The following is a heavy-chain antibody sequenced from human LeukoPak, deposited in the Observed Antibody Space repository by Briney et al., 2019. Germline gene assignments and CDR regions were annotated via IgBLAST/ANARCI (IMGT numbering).Heavy chain of an antibody. CDR1: GYTFTGYY. Sequence: ASVTVSCKASGYTFTGYYMHWVRQAPGQGFEWMGRIDSNSGGTNYAQNFQGRVTMTRDTSISTVYMELNSLTSDDTAVYYCAREMNYDDYRTSDYWGQGTLVTVSS. D-gene: IGHD4-17*01. CDR2: IDSNSGGT. CDR3: AREMNYDDYRTSDY. J-gene: IGHJ4*02. V-gene: IGHV1-2*02.